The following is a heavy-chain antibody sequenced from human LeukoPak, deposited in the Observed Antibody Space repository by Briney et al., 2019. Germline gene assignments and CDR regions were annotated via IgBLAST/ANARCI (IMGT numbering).Heavy chain of an antibody. CDR1: EFTFSSYT. Sequence: GGSLRLSCAASEFTFSSYTMNWVRQAPGKGLEWVSSISSRNTYIYYADSVKGRFTIFRDNAKNSVYLQMNSLRAEDTAVYYCARSGYCSTPTCDFDYWGQGTLVTVSS. CDR3: ARSGYCSTPTCDFDY. V-gene: IGHV3-21*06. J-gene: IGHJ4*02. D-gene: IGHD2-2*01. CDR2: ISSRNTYI.